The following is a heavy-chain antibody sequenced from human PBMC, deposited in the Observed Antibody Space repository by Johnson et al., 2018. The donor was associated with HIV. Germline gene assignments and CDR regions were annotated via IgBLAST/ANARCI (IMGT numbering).Heavy chain of an antibody. Sequence: QVQLVESGGGVVQPGRSLRLSCAASGFSFSSYAMHWVRQAPGKGLEWVALMSFDGSNKYYADSVKGRFTISRDNSKNTLYLQMNSLRAEDTAVYYCAKTLGYDSSGYHDGFDIWGQGTLVTVSS. CDR1: GFSFSSYA. CDR3: AKTLGYDSSGYHDGFDI. CDR2: MSFDGSNK. J-gene: IGHJ3*02. V-gene: IGHV3-30*04. D-gene: IGHD3-22*01.